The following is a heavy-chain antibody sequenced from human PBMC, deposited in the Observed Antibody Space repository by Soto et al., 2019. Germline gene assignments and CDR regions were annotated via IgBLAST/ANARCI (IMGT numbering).Heavy chain of an antibody. CDR1: GFTFSSYS. V-gene: IGHV3-21*01. CDR3: ARDRGYYDSRRYYHAYYYYGMDV. Sequence: GGSLRLSCAASGFTFSSYSMNWVRQAPGKGLEWVSSISSSSSYIYYADSVKGRFTISRDNAKNSLYLQMNSLRAEDTAVYYCARDRGYYDSRRYYHAYYYYGMDVWGQGTTVTVSS. CDR2: ISSSSSYI. D-gene: IGHD3-22*01. J-gene: IGHJ6*02.